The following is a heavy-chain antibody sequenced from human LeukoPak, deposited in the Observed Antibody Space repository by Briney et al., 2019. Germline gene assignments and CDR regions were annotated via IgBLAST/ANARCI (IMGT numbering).Heavy chain of an antibody. D-gene: IGHD3-10*01. J-gene: IGHJ4*02. Sequence: ASVKVSCKASGYTFTSYDINWVRQATGQGLGWMGWMNPNSGNTGYAQKFQGRVTITRNTSISTAYMELSSLRSEDTAVYYCARVPKGYGSGRLFDYWGQGTLVTVSS. CDR3: ARVPKGYGSGRLFDY. V-gene: IGHV1-8*03. CDR1: GYTFTSYD. CDR2: MNPNSGNT.